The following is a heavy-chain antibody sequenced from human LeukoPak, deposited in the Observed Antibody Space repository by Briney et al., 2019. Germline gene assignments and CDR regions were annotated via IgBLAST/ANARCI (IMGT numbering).Heavy chain of an antibody. J-gene: IGHJ6*03. CDR1: GSTFSSYR. V-gene: IGHV3-21*01. CDR3: GRDPEVPDYYSYMDV. Sequence: GGPLRLSCVPPGSTFSSYRSFWVRQAPGKGLGWVSAISTGSNYIYYADSVKGRFTISRDNAENSLFLQMNSLRAEDAAVYYCGRDPEVPDYYSYMDVWGKGTTVTVSS. CDR2: ISTGSNYI.